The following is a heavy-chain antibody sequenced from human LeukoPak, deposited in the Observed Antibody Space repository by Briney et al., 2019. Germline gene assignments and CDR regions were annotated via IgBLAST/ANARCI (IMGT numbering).Heavy chain of an antibody. CDR1: GGSITSYQ. CDR3: ARLGTTFDAFDL. CDR2: IHYSGGS. D-gene: IGHD1-7*01. V-gene: IGHV4-59*13. J-gene: IGHJ3*01. Sequence: PSETLSLTCTVSGGSITSYQWGCIRQPPGKALEVMGFIHYSGGSKYNPSLRSRLTISMDSSQNQFSLTLNSATAADTAVYYCARLGTTFDAFDLWGQGTMITVSS.